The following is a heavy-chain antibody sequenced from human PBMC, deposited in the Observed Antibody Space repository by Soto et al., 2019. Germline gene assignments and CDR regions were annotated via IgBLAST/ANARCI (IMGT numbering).Heavy chain of an antibody. CDR2: ISCSSSYI. CDR1: GFTFSSYS. V-gene: IGHV3-21*01. D-gene: IGHD3-22*01. Sequence: EVQLVESGGGLVKPGGSLRLSCAASGFTFSSYSMNWVRQAPGKGLEWVSSISCSSSYIYYADSVKGRFTISRDNAKNSLYLQMNSLRAEDTAVYYCARPPNYYDSSGYYGYWGQGTLVTVSS. J-gene: IGHJ4*02. CDR3: ARPPNYYDSSGYYGY.